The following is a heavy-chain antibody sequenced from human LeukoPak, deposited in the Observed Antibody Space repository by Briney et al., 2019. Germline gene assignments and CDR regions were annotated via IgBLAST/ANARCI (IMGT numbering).Heavy chain of an antibody. Sequence: PSETLSLTCAVYGGSFSNYYWTWIRQPPGKGLEWIGEIDHSGSSHYNPSLKSRVTISVDTSKNQLSLKLISVTAADTAVYYCARGLEDRISIFGVVKFYYFDFWGQGTLVTVSS. J-gene: IGHJ4*02. CDR2: IDHSGSS. CDR3: ARGLEDRISIFGVVKFYYFDF. D-gene: IGHD3-3*01. CDR1: GGSFSNYY. V-gene: IGHV4-34*01.